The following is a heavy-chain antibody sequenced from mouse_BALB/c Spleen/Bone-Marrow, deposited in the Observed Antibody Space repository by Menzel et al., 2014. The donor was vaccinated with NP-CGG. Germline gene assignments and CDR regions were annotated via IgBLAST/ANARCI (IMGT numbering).Heavy chain of an antibody. Sequence: QVQLQQSGAELAKPGASVKMSCKASGYTFTIYWMHWVKQRPGQGLEWIGYINPSTGYTEYNQKFKDKATLTADKSSSTAYMQLSSLTSEDSAVYYCARSDSYDGSAYWGQGTLVTVSA. J-gene: IGHJ3*01. CDR3: ARSDSYDGSAY. V-gene: IGHV1-7*01. D-gene: IGHD2-12*01. CDR2: INPSTGYT. CDR1: GYTFTIYW.